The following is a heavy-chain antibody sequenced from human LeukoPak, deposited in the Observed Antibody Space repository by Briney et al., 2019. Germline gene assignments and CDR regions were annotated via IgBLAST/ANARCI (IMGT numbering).Heavy chain of an antibody. CDR3: ARVIAKTAAIDY. CDR1: GFTFSSYG. V-gene: IGHV4-39*07. CDR2: IYYSGST. Sequence: GSLRLSCAASGFTFSSYGMHWVRQPPGKGLEWIGSIYYSGSTYYNPSLKSRVTISVDTSKNQFSLKLSSVTAADTAVYYCARVIAKTAAIDYWGQGTLVTVSS. D-gene: IGHD2-21*01. J-gene: IGHJ4*02.